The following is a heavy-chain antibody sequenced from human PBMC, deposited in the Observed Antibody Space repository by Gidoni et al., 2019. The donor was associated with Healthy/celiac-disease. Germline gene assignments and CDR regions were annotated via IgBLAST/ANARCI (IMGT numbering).Heavy chain of an antibody. V-gene: IGHV3-9*01. CDR1: GFTFDGYA. J-gene: IGHJ4*02. CDR2: ISWNSGSI. Sequence: EVQLVESGGGLVQPGRSLRLSCAASGFTFDGYAMHWVRQAPGKGLEWVSGISWNSGSIGYADSVKGRFTISRDNAKNSLYLQMNSLRAEDTALYYCAKDRGYSYGPSPFDYWGQGTLVTVSS. D-gene: IGHD5-18*01. CDR3: AKDRGYSYGPSPFDY.